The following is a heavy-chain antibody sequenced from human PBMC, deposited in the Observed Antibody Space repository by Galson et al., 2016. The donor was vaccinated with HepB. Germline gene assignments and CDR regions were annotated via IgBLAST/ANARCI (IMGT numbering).Heavy chain of an antibody. CDR2: FSVDGSS. J-gene: IGHJ3*02. CDR3: VRRYYFDAFDI. V-gene: IGHV4-59*01. CDR1: GGSINSYS. Sequence: SETLSLTCTVSGGSINSYSWAWIRQPPGQGLEWIGFFSVDGSSNYNPSLGSRVTISTDTSKNHFYLRLTSVTAADTAVYYCVRRYYFDAFDIWGQGTTVIVAS. D-gene: IGHD3-10*01.